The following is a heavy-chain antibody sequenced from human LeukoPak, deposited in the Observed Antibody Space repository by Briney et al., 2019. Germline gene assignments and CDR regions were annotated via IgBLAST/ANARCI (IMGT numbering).Heavy chain of an antibody. V-gene: IGHV4-59*01. J-gene: IGHJ4*02. CDR3: ARGNKRAIDY. CDR2: IYNSGST. D-gene: IGHD4-23*01. CDR1: GGSISNYY. Sequence: SETLSLTCTVSGGSISNYYWNWIRQPPGKGLEWIGYIYNSGSTNYNPSLKSRVTMSVNTSKNQFSLNLSSVTAADTPVYYCARGNKRAIDYWGQGTLVTVSS.